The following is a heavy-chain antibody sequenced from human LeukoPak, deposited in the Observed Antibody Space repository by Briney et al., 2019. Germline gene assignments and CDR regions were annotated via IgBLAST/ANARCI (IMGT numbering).Heavy chain of an antibody. CDR3: AREGASGTHLNWFDP. CDR1: GGSISSYY. D-gene: IGHD1-1*01. V-gene: IGHV4-59*01. J-gene: IGHJ5*02. Sequence: PSETLSLTCTVSGGSISSYYWSWIRQPPGKGLEWIGHIYGSGSTNYNPSLKSRVTLSVDTSKNQFSLKLSSVTAADTAVYYCAREGASGTHLNWFDPWGQGTLVTVSS. CDR2: IYGSGST.